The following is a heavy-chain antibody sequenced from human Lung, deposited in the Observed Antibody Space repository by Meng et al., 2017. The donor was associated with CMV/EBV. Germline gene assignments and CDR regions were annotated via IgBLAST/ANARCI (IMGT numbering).Heavy chain of an antibody. J-gene: IGHJ4*02. CDR2: INAYNGDT. V-gene: IGHV1-18*01. D-gene: IGHD1-26*01. Sequence: QAQLCQSGGEVKKPGASVKVSCKASGYTFTNYGITWVRQAPGQGLEWMGWINAYNGDTNYAQTLQGRVTMTTDTSTSTAYMELRSLRSDDTVVYYCARVEVGITSGDYWGQGTLVTVSS. CDR3: ARVEVGITSGDY. CDR1: GYTFTNYG.